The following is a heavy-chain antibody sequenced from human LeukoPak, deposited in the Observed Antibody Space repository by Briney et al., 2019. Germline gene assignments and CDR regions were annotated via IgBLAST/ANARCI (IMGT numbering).Heavy chain of an antibody. CDR2: VYYSGST. CDR3: ARSYERYSYGPAGY. CDR1: GYSISSGYY. Sequence: SETLSLTCAVSGYSISSGYYWGWIRQPPGKGLEWIGSVYYSGSTYYNPSLKSRVTMSVDTSKNQFSLKLTSVGAADPAVYYCARSYERYSYGPAGYWGQGTLVTVSS. J-gene: IGHJ4*02. D-gene: IGHD5-18*01. V-gene: IGHV4-38-2*01.